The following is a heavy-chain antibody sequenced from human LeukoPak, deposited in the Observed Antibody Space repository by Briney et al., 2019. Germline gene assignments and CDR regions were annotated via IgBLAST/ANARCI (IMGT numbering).Heavy chain of an antibody. J-gene: IGHJ3*02. CDR3: ATPNGLPGADASDI. CDR1: GGSFSGYY. CDR2: INHSGST. V-gene: IGHV4-34*01. Sequence: SETLSLTCAVYGGSFSGYYWSWIRQPPGKGLEWIGEINHSGSTNYNPSLKSRVTISVDTSKNQFSLKLSSVTAADTAVYYCATPNGLPGADASDIWGQGTMVTVSS. D-gene: IGHD4-11*01.